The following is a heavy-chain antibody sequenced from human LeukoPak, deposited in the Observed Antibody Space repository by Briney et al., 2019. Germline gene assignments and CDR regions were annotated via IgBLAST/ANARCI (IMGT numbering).Heavy chain of an antibody. CDR3: ARAYYYDSSGYYYSPGPFDY. CDR1: GFTFSSYW. Sequence: GGSLRLSCAASGFTFSSYWMHWVCQAPGKGLVWVSRINSDGSSTSYADSVKGRFTISRDNAKNTLYLQMNSLRAEDTAVYYCARAYYYDSSGYYYSPGPFDYWGQGTLVTVSS. J-gene: IGHJ4*02. V-gene: IGHV3-74*01. CDR2: INSDGSST. D-gene: IGHD3-22*01.